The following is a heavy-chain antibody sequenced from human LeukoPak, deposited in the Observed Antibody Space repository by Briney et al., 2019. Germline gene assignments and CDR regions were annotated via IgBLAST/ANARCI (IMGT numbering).Heavy chain of an antibody. V-gene: IGHV4-30-2*01. Sequence: PSQTLSLTCAVSGGSISSGGYSWSWIRQPPGKGLEWIGYIYHSGSTYYNPSLKSRVTISVDRSKNQFSLKLSSVTAADTAVYYCARSSLDYDSSVPYRGGAFDIWGQGTMVTVSS. J-gene: IGHJ3*02. CDR2: IYHSGST. D-gene: IGHD3-22*01. CDR1: GGSISSGGYS. CDR3: ARSSLDYDSSVPYRGGAFDI.